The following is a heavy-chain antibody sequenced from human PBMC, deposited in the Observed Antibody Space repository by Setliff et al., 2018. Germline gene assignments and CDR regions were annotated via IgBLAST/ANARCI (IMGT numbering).Heavy chain of an antibody. CDR1: GYTFTNYG. J-gene: IGHJ5*02. V-gene: IGHV1-18*01. CDR2: INNYNFNT. Sequence: ASVKVSCKASGYTFTNYGINWVRQAPGQGLEWMGWINNYNFNTNYPQKFLVGVTMTTDTSTSTAYMELRSLRSDDTAVYYCARIGPSNWGIRGYNWLDPWGQGTLVTVSS. D-gene: IGHD6-13*01. CDR3: ARIGPSNWGIRGYNWLDP.